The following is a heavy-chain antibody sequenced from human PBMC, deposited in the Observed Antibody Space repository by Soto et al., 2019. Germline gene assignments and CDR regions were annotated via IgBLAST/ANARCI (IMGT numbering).Heavy chain of an antibody. J-gene: IGHJ1*01. Sequence: PATLSLTCTVSGGSISPYYWSWIRQPPGKGLEWIGYIYYTGSTNYNPSLKSRVTISVDTSKNQFSLKLRSVTAADTAMYFCARGKSSNGYTYCKDWGQGTLVTVSS. CDR1: GGSISPYY. D-gene: IGHD6-19*01. CDR3: ARGKSSNGYTYCKD. V-gene: IGHV4-59*01. CDR2: IYYTGST.